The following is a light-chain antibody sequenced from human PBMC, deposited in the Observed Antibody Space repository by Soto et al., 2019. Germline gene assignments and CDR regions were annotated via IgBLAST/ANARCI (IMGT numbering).Light chain of an antibody. CDR3: QQYDNLPLT. CDR1: QDIKNY. J-gene: IGKJ4*01. CDR2: DAS. V-gene: IGKV1-33*01. Sequence: DIHLSQSPIFLSASVGYRFTITCQASQDIKNYLNWYQQKSGKAPKLLIYDASDLETGVPSRFSGSGSGTDFTFTINSLQPEDIATYYCQQYDNLPLTFGGGTKVDIK.